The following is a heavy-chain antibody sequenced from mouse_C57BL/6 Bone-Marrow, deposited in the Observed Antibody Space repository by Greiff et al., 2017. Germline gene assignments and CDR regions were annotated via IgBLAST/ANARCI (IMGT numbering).Heavy chain of an antibody. Sequence: VKLQESGAELARPGASVKLSCKASGYTFTSYGISWVKQRTGQGLEWIGEIYPRSGNTYYNEKFKGKATLTADKSSSTAYMELRSLTSEDSAVYFCARRGVLYGSSLDVWGTGTTVTVSS. D-gene: IGHD1-1*01. V-gene: IGHV1-81*01. J-gene: IGHJ1*03. CDR1: GYTFTSYG. CDR2: IYPRSGNT. CDR3: ARRGVLYGSSLDV.